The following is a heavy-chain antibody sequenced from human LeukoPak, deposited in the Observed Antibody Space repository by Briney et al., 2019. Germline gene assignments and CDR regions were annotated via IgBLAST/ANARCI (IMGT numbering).Heavy chain of an antibody. CDR3: ATTKSAMVSCLDP. D-gene: IGHD5-18*01. Sequence: ASVKVSCKASGFIFTDYGISWVRQAPGQGLEWMGWISAKNGNTNYAQKLQGRVTMTIHTSMTTAYMELRSLRYDDTAVYYCATTKSAMVSCLDPWGQGTLVTVSS. V-gene: IGHV1-18*01. CDR2: ISAKNGNT. J-gene: IGHJ5*02. CDR1: GFIFTDYG.